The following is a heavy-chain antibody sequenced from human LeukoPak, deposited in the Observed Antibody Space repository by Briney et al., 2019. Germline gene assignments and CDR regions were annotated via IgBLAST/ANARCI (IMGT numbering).Heavy chain of an antibody. CDR1: GFAFGDYA. CDR2: IRRKPYGETT. Sequence: GGSLRLSCSASGFAFGDYAMSWVRQAPGGGLGGVGFIRRKPYGETTEYAASAKGRFTISRDDSKNIVYLQMNSLKVEDTALYYCTRNRGIATAGILQAPHDYWGQGTHVTVSS. J-gene: IGHJ4*02. CDR3: TRNRGIATAGILQAPHDY. V-gene: IGHV3-49*04. D-gene: IGHD6-13*01.